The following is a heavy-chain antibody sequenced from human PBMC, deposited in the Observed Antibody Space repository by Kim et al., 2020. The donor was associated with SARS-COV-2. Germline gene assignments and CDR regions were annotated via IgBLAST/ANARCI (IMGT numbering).Heavy chain of an antibody. V-gene: IGHV3-43*01. J-gene: IGHJ6*02. CDR3: AKLSSSGWFEESDMDV. D-gene: IGHD6-19*01. Sequence: DPGKGRFTISRDNSKNSLYLQMNSLRTEDTALYYCAKLSSSGWFEESDMDVWGQGTTVTVSS.